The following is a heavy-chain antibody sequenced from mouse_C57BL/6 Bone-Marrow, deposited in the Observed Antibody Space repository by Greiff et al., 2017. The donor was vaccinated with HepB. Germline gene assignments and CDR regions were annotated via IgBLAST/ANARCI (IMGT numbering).Heavy chain of an antibody. J-gene: IGHJ2*01. CDR3: ARGLLRQDFDY. Sequence: EVKLQESGPGLVKPSQSLSLTCSVTGYSITSGYYWNWIRQFPGNKLEWMGYISYDGSNNYNPSLKNRISITRDTSKNQFFLKLNSVTTEDTATYYCARGLLRQDFDYWGQGTTLTVSS. V-gene: IGHV3-6*01. D-gene: IGHD1-2*01. CDR2: ISYDGSN. CDR1: GYSITSGYY.